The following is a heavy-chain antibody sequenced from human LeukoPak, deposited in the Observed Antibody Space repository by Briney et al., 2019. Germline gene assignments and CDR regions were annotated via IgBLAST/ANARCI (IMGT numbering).Heavy chain of an antibody. CDR2: INPNSGGT. J-gene: IGHJ6*03. V-gene: IGHV1-2*02. CDR3: AREWRDVVATAHSLAPTYYYYYYMDV. D-gene: IGHD5-12*01. Sequence: SVKASCKASGYTFTGYYMHWVRQAPGQGLEWMGWINPNSGGTNYAQKLQGRVTMTRDTSISTAYMELGRLRSDDTAVYYCAREWRDVVATAHSLAPTYYYYYYMDVWGKGTTVTVSS. CDR1: GYTFTGYY.